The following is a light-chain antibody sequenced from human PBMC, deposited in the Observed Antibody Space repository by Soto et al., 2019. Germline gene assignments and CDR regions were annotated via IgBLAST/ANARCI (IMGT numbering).Light chain of an antibody. CDR2: DAS. CDR3: QQRSIWPRS. CDR1: QSVTTY. J-gene: IGKJ4*01. V-gene: IGKV3-11*01. Sequence: EIVLTQSPATLSLSPGERATLSCRDSQSVTTYLAWYRQKPGQAPRLLIYDASNRASGIPARFSGSGSGTDFTLTISSLEPEDFAVYYCQQRSIWPRSFGGGTKVDIK.